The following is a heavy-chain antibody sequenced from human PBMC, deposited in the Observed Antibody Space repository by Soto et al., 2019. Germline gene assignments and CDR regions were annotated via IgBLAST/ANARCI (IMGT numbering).Heavy chain of an antibody. V-gene: IGHV2-5*02. CDR1: GFSLSTSGVG. CDR3: VDGQPAPIPGH. CDR2: IYWDDDK. Sequence: QITLRESGPTLVKPTQTLTLTCTFSGFSLSTSGVGVGWIRQPPGKALEWLALIYWDDDKRYSPSLKSRLTITKVTSKNQVVLTMTNMDPVDTATYYCVDGQPAPIPGHWGQGTLVTVSS. J-gene: IGHJ1*01. D-gene: IGHD2-2*01.